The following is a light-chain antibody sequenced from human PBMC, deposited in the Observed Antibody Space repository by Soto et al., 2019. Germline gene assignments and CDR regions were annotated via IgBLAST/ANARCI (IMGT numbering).Light chain of an antibody. V-gene: IGKV3-20*01. Sequence: EIVLTQSPGTLSLSPGERATLFCRASQSVAPGQLAWYQQKPGQAPRLLIGASSRATGIPDRFSASGSGTDFTLTISRLEPEDFAVYYCQQFASSPRTFGRGTTVEIK. CDR3: QQFASSPRT. J-gene: IGKJ1*01. CDR2: GAS. CDR1: QSVAPGQ.